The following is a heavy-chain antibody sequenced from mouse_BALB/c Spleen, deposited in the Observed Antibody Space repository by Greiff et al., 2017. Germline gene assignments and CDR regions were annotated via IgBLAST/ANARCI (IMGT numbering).Heavy chain of an antibody. V-gene: IGHV3-6*02. CDR3: ARAGYGNWFAY. Sequence: EVQLQQSGPGLVKPSQSLSLTCSVTGYSITSGYYWNWIRQFPGNKLEWMGYISYDGSNNYNPSLKNRISITRDTSKNQFFLKLNSVTTEDTATYYCARAGYGNWFAYWGQGTLVTVSA. D-gene: IGHD2-10*02. J-gene: IGHJ3*01. CDR2: ISYDGSN. CDR1: GYSITSGYY.